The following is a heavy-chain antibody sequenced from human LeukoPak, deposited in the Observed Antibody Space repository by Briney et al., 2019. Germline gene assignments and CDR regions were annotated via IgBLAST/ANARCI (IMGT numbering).Heavy chain of an antibody. Sequence: PSETLSLTCAVYGGSFSGYYWSWIRQPPGKGLEWIGEINHSGSTNYNPSLKSRVTISVDTSKNQFSLKLSSVTAADTAVYYCARLGQVGATPFDYWGQGTLVTVSS. V-gene: IGHV4-34*01. J-gene: IGHJ4*02. CDR1: GGSFSGYY. D-gene: IGHD1-26*01. CDR2: INHSGST. CDR3: ARLGQVGATPFDY.